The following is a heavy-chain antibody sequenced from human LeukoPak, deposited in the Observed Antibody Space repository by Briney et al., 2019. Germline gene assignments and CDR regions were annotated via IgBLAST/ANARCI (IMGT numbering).Heavy chain of an antibody. CDR1: GGSISSSSYY. V-gene: IGHV4-39*07. CDR2: IFYSGST. CDR3: ARDRSCSSTSCYYYYYYMDV. J-gene: IGHJ6*03. Sequence: SETLSLTCTVSGGSISSSSYYWGWIRQPPGKGLEWIGSIFYSGSTYYNPSLKSRVTISVDTSKNQFSLKLSSVTAADTAVYYCARDRSCSSTSCYYYYYYMDVWGKGTTVTVSS. D-gene: IGHD2-2*01.